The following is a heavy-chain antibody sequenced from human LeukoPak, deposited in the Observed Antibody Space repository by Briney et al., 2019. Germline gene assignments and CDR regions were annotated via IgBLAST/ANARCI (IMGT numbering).Heavy chain of an antibody. V-gene: IGHV3-21*01. J-gene: IGHJ4*02. Sequence: GGSLRLSCAASGFTFSSYSMNWVRQAPGKGLEWVSSISSSSSYIYYADSVKGRFTISRDNSKNTLYLQMNSLRAEDTAVYYCAKDAAQYCSGGSCYAYWGQGTLVTVSS. CDR1: GFTFSSYS. CDR3: AKDAAQYCSGGSCYAY. CDR2: ISSSSSYI. D-gene: IGHD2-15*01.